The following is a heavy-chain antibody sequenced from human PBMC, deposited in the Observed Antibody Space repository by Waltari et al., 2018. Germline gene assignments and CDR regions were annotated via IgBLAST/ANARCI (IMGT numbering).Heavy chain of an antibody. Sequence: QVQLQQWGAGLLTPSETLSLTCAVYGGSFSGYYWSWIRQPPGKGLEWIGEINHSGSTNYNPSLKSRVTISVDTSKNQFSLKLSSVTAADTAVYYWAKYYVDTAMVGPWFDPWGQGTLVTVSS. CDR1: GGSFSGYY. CDR3: AKYYVDTAMVGPWFDP. J-gene: IGHJ5*02. V-gene: IGHV4-34*01. CDR2: INHSGST. D-gene: IGHD5-18*01.